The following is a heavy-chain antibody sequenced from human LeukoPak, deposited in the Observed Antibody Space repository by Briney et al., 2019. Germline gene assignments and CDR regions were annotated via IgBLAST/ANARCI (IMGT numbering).Heavy chain of an antibody. J-gene: IGHJ2*01. CDR1: GVTLSYYG. CDR2: IWSEVSNE. Sequence: GGSLSLSCAASGVTLSYYGMHGVRQAPGKGLEWVALIWSEVSNENYADSVKGRFTISRDTSRNTLYLQMHSLRAEDTAVSYCARDADTSGSYWYFDLWGRGTQVTVSS. D-gene: IGHD3-22*01. CDR3: ARDADTSGSYWYFDL. V-gene: IGHV3-33*01.